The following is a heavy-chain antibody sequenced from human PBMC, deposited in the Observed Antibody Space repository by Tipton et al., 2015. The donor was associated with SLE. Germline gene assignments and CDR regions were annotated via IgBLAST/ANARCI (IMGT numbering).Heavy chain of an antibody. J-gene: IGHJ3*02. D-gene: IGHD2-2*01. V-gene: IGHV4-31*11. CDR1: GGSISSGGYY. CDR2: IYYSGST. CDR3: ARDCSTTSCYFRYGSGPDAFDI. Sequence: TLSLTCAVSGGSISSGGYYWSWTRQHPGKGLEWIGYIYYSGSTYYNPSLKSRVTISVDTSKNQFSLKLSSVTAADTAVYHCARDCSTTSCYFRYGSGPDAFDIWGQGTMVTVSS.